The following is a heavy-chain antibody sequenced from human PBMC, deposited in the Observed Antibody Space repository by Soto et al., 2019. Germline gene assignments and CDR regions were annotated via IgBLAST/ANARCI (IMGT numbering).Heavy chain of an antibody. Sequence: PSETLSLTCAVYGGSFSGYYWSWIRQPPGKGLEWIGEINHSGSTNYNPSLKSRVTISVDTSKNQFSLKLSSVTAADTAVYYCARAGRYYYDSSGYFDYWGQGTLVTVSS. CDR1: GGSFSGYY. CDR2: INHSGST. D-gene: IGHD3-22*01. CDR3: ARAGRYYYDSSGYFDY. V-gene: IGHV4-34*01. J-gene: IGHJ4*02.